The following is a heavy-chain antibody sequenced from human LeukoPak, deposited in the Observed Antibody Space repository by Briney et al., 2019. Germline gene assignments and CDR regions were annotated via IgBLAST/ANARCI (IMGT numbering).Heavy chain of an antibody. V-gene: IGHV3-15*01. CDR3: STARDPGFYPDY. D-gene: IGHD3-9*01. CDR1: GFTFSNAW. Sequence: GGSLRLSCAGSGFTFSNAWMNWVRQAPGKGLEWVGRIKSKSDGGTTEYAAPVKGKFTISRDDSKNTLYLQMNSLKTEDTAVYYCSTARDPGFYPDYWGQGTLVTVSS. CDR2: IKSKSDGGTT. J-gene: IGHJ4*02.